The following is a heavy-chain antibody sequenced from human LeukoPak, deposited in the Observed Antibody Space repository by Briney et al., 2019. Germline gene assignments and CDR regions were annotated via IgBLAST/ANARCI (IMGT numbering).Heavy chain of an antibody. CDR2: ISGSSGTI. D-gene: IGHD3-16*01. CDR1: GFTFSTYS. CDR3: ARRSEFGVLYYMDV. Sequence: GGSLRLSCAASGFTFSTYSMNWVRQTPGKGLEWVSYISGSSGTIYYADSVRGRFTISRDNAKNSLYLQMNSLRAEDTAVYYCARRSEFGVLYYMDVWGKGTTVTVSS. J-gene: IGHJ6*03. V-gene: IGHV3-48*01.